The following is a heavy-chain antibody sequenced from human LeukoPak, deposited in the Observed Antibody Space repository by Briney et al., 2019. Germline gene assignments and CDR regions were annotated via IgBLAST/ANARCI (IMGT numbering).Heavy chain of an antibody. CDR2: ISGSGGST. V-gene: IGHV3-23*01. CDR1: GFTFSSYA. CDR3: AKSEGRFLEWLGHYYMDV. D-gene: IGHD3-3*01. J-gene: IGHJ6*03. Sequence: GGSLRLSCAASGFTFSSYAMSWVRQAPGKGLEWVSAISGSGGSTYYADSVKGRFTISRDNSNNTLYLQMNSRRAEDTAVYYCAKSEGRFLEWLGHYYMDVWGKGTTVTVSS.